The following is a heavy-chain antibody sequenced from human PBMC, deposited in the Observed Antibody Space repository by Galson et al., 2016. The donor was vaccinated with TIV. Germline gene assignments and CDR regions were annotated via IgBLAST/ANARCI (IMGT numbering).Heavy chain of an antibody. D-gene: IGHD4-17*01. CDR2: INHYSGGT. J-gene: IGHJ4*02. Sequence: SVKVSCKAFGYTFTDYYMHWVRQSPRQGLEWVGWINHYSGGTNYPQKFQGRVTMTRDTSITTAYMELTNLTSDDTAVYYCARFVYGDYVDYWGQGTLVTVSS. CDR1: GYTFTDYY. CDR3: ARFVYGDYVDY. V-gene: IGHV1-2*02.